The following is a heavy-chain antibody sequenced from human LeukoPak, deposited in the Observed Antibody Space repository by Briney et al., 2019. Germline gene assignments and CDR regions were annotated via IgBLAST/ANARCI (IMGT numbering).Heavy chain of an antibody. CDR1: GFTFSDYW. V-gene: IGHV3-74*01. CDR3: ATDMRGGSSSSPA. Sequence: PGGSLRLSCAASGFTFSDYWMHWVRQAPGKGLVWVSRINSAGSTITYADFVQGRFTISRDNAKNTLYLQMNSLRVQDTAVYYCATDMRGGSSSSPAWGQGTLVTVSS. J-gene: IGHJ5*02. CDR2: INSAGSTI. D-gene: IGHD6-6*01.